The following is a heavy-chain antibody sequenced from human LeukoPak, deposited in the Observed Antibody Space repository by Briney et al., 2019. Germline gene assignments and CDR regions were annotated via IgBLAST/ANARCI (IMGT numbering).Heavy chain of an antibody. J-gene: IGHJ4*02. CDR2: ISSSSSYI. D-gene: IGHD3-10*01. Sequence: GGSLRLSCAASGLTFRSYAMNWVRQAPGKGLEWVSSISSSSSYIYYADSVKGRFTISRDNAKNSLYLQMNSLRAEDTAVYYCARVYKRSYYGSGSYYNNMDYWGQGTLVTVSS. CDR3: ARVYKRSYYGSGSYYNNMDY. V-gene: IGHV3-21*01. CDR1: GLTFRSYA.